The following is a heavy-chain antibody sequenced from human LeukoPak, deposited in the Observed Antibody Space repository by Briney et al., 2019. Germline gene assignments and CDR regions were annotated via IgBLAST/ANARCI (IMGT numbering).Heavy chain of an antibody. J-gene: IGHJ6*04. V-gene: IGHV4-59*01. D-gene: IGHD3-3*01. Sequence: SETLSLTCTVSGGSISSYYWSWIRQPPGKGLEWIGYIYYSGSTNYNPSLKSRVTISVDTSKNQFSLKLSSVTAADTAVYYCAKATSNFWSGPDVWGKGTSVTVSS. CDR1: GGSISSYY. CDR3: AKATSNFWSGPDV. CDR2: IYYSGST.